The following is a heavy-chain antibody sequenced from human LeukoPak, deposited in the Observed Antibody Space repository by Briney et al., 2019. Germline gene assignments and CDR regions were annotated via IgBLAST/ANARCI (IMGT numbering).Heavy chain of an antibody. V-gene: IGHV1-69*05. CDR2: IIPIFGTA. Sequence: GASVKVSCKASGGTFSSYAISWVRQAPGQGLDWMGRIIPIFGTANYAQKFQGRVTITTDESTSTAYMELSSLRSEDTAVYYCARDRYDSSGYYKDWGQGTLVTFSS. D-gene: IGHD3-22*01. CDR3: ARDRYDSSGYYKD. J-gene: IGHJ4*02. CDR1: GGTFSSYA.